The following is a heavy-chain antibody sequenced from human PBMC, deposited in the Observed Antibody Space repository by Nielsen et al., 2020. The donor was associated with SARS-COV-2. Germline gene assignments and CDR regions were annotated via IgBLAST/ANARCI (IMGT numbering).Heavy chain of an antibody. Sequence: GESLKISCATSGITFSSYSMNWVRQAPGKGLEWISYISISSSTIDYADSVKGRFTISRDNAKNSLYLQMNSLRAEDTAVYYCATCRRPYWYFDLWGRGTLVTVSS. CDR1: GITFSSYS. CDR3: ATCRRPYWYFDL. J-gene: IGHJ2*01. CDR2: ISISSSTI. V-gene: IGHV3-48*01.